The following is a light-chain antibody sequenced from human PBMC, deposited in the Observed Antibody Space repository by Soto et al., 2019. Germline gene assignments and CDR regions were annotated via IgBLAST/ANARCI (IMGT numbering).Light chain of an antibody. J-gene: IGKJ5*01. CDR1: QSVSSY. Sequence: EIVLTQSPATLSLSPGERATLSCRASQSVSSYLAWYQQKPGQAPRLLIYDASNRATGIPARFSGSGSGTDFTLTISSLEPEDFAVYYCQKSSNWPQITFGQGTRLEIK. V-gene: IGKV3-11*01. CDR3: QKSSNWPQIT. CDR2: DAS.